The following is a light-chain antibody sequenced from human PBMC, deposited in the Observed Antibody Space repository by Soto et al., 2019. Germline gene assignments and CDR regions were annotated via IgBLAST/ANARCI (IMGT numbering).Light chain of an antibody. CDR3: QQYDNSPRWT. Sequence: EMVLTQSPGILSFSPGERATLSCRASQSVNNDYLAWYQQKPGQAPRLLIYGASNRATGIPDRISGSGSGTDFTLTISRLEPEDFAVYYCQQYDNSPRWTFGQGTKVEIK. V-gene: IGKV3-20*01. CDR1: QSVNNDY. CDR2: GAS. J-gene: IGKJ1*01.